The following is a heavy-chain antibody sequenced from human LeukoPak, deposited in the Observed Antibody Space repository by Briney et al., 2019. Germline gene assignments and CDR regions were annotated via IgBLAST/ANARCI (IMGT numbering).Heavy chain of an antibody. J-gene: IGHJ6*03. V-gene: IGHV3-48*01. CDR2: ISSSGTTI. CDR1: GFAFTTYT. Sequence: GGSLRLSCAASGFAFTTYTMNWVRQAPGKGLEWVSYISSSGTTIYYADSVRGRFTISRDNAKNSLYLQMNSLRAEGTAIYYCARDQGYYYYYMDVWGKGTTVTVSS. CDR3: ARDQGYYYYYMDV.